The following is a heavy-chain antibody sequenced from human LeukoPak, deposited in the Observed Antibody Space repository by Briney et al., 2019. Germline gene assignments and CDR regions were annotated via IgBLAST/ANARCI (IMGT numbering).Heavy chain of an antibody. CDR3: ASELASCGGDCSSRFDY. D-gene: IGHD2-21*02. CDR1: GITFSSFW. J-gene: IGHJ4*02. Sequence: GGSLRLSCAASGITFSSFWMTWVRQAPGKGLEWVANIKQDGSEEYYLDSVKGRFTISRDNAKNSLYLQMNSLRAEDTAVYYCASELASCGGDCSSRFDYWGQGILVTVSS. V-gene: IGHV3-7*01. CDR2: IKQDGSEE.